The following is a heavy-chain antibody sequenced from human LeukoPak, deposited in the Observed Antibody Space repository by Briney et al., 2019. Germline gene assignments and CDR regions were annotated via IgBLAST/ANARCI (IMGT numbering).Heavy chain of an antibody. CDR2: MNPNSGNT. V-gene: IGHV1-8*01. Sequence: ASVKVSCKASGYTFTSYDINWVRQATGQGLEWMGWMNPNSGNTGYAQKLQGRVTMTRNTSISTGYMELSSLRSEDTAVYYCASDAGLYYFDYWGQGTLVTVSS. CDR3: ASDAGLYYFDY. J-gene: IGHJ4*02. CDR1: GYTFTSYD.